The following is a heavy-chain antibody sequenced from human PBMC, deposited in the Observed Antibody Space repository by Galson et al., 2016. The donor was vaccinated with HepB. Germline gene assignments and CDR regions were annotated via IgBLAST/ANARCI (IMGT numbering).Heavy chain of an antibody. CDR1: GGSISGNY. D-gene: IGHD1-14*01. Sequence: SETLSLTCTVSGGSISGNYWSWIRQPPGKGLEWIGYIHYSGSTSYNPSLKSRVSISVDTSKNQFSLKLSSLTAADTAVYYCATGKRERWYCFDYWGQGTLVTVSS. J-gene: IGHJ4*02. CDR2: IHYSGST. V-gene: IGHV4-59*01. CDR3: ATGKRERWYCFDY.